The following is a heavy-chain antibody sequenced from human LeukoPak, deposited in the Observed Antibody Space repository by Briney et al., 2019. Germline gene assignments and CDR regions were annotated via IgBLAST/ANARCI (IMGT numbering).Heavy chain of an antibody. CDR1: GFTFTTYR. J-gene: IGHJ4*02. Sequence: PGGSLKLSCAASGFTFTTYRMHWVRQAPGKGLEYVSGISSDGGSTYYANSVTGRSTISRDNSKSTLYLQMGSLRGEDMAVYSCAREEVELWSGFGYWGQGTLVTVSS. CDR2: ISSDGGST. CDR3: AREEVELWSGFGY. V-gene: IGHV3-64*01. D-gene: IGHD5-18*01.